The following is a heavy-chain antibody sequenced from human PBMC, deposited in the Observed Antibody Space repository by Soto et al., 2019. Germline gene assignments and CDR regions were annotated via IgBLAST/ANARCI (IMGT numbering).Heavy chain of an antibody. V-gene: IGHV4-31*03. CDR2: IFYRGTS. D-gene: IGHD5-18*01. CDR3: AGSSTDVDTDMVAVYYGMDV. CDR1: GVSISSGGYY. J-gene: IGHJ6*02. Sequence: QVQLQESGPGLVKPSQTLSLTCTVSGVSISSGGYYWRWIRQYPGKGPEGIGYIFYRGTSYDNPSLKRRVTLSVDTSKNQFSRKLSSVTAADTAVYYCAGSSTDVDTDMVAVYYGMDVWGHGTTVTVSS.